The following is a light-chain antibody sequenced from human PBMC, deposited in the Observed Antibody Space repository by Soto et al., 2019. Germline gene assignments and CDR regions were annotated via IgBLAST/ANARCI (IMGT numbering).Light chain of an antibody. CDR1: QILSGY. CDR2: DAS. V-gene: IGKV1-5*01. CDR3: QQYNNFPWT. J-gene: IGKJ1*01. Sequence: DIQMTQSPSTLPASVGYRVTITCRASQILSGYLAWYQQKPGKSPKVLIFDASNLESGVPSRFSGSGSGTDFTLTISSLQHDDVATYYCQQYNNFPWTFGQGTKVDIK.